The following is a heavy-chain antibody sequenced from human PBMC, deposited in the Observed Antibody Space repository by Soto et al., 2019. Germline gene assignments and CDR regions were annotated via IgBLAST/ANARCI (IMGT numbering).Heavy chain of an antibody. J-gene: IGHJ4*02. CDR1: GFTFSSYS. V-gene: IGHV3-48*02. CDR3: AREGYPIDY. Sequence: EVQLVESGGGLVQPGGSLRLSCAASGFTFSSYSMNWVRQAPGKGLEWVSYINSSSSTIYYADSVKGRFTMSGVNAKNSLYLQMNSLRDEDTALYYGAREGYPIDYWGQGTLVTVSS. CDR2: INSSSSTI. D-gene: IGHD6-13*01.